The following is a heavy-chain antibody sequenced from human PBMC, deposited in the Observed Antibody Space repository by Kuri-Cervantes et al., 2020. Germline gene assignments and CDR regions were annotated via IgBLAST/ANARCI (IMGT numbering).Heavy chain of an antibody. J-gene: IGHJ6*02. Sequence: SVKVSCKASGYTFTSYYMHWVRQAPGQGLEWMGGIIPIFGTANYAQKFQGRVTITADESTSTAYMELSSLRSEDTAVYYCATLKLRRSTVTTSYYYYGMDVWGQGTTVTVSS. D-gene: IGHD4-17*01. V-gene: IGHV1-69*13. CDR2: IIPIFGTA. CDR1: GYTFTSYY. CDR3: ATLKLRRSTVTTSYYYYGMDV.